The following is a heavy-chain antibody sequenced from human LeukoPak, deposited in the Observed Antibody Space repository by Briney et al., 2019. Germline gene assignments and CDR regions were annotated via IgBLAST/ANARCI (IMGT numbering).Heavy chain of an antibody. Sequence: PSETLSLTCAVYGGSFSGYYWSWIRQPPGKGLEWIGEINHSGSTNYNPSLKSRVTISVDTSKNQFSLKLSSVTAADTAVYYCARDSGSGRSDYWGQGTLVTVSS. CDR2: INHSGST. D-gene: IGHD3-10*01. J-gene: IGHJ4*02. V-gene: IGHV4-34*01. CDR1: GGSFSGYY. CDR3: ARDSGSGRSDY.